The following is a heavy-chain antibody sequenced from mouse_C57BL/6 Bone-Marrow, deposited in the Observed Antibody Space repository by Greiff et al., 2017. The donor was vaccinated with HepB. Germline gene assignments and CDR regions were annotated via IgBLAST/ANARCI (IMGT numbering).Heavy chain of an antibody. CDR2: IRSKSNNYAT. Sequence: EVQLVESGGGLVQPKGSLKLSCAASGFSFNTYAMNWVRQAPGKGLEWVARIRSKSNNYATYYADSVKDRFTISRDDSESMLYLQMNNLKTEDTAMYFGGGGGGGAMDYWGQGTSVTVSS. CDR3: GGGGGGAMDY. CDR1: GFSFNTYA. V-gene: IGHV10-1*01. J-gene: IGHJ4*01.